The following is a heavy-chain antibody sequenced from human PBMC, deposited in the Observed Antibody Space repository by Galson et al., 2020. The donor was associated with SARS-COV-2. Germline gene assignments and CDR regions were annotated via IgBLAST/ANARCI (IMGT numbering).Heavy chain of an antibody. CDR1: VASLSNMSHY. CDR3: ARDMIADSHGPFDY. V-gene: IGHV4-39*07. J-gene: IGHJ4*02. Sequence: SQTPSLTCTVSVASLSNMSHYCGWTRQPPGKWLEWIASIFYSVDIYYNPSIRSRATISIDTSKNQFSLRLNSVTAADTAVYYCARDMIADSHGPFDYWGQGTLVTVSS. CDR2: IFYSVDI. D-gene: IGHD2-21*01.